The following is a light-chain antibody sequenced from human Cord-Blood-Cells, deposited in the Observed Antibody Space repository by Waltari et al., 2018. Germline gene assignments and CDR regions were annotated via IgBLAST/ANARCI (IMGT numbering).Light chain of an antibody. J-gene: IGKJ1*01. Sequence: IQMTQSPSSLSASVAERVTITCRASQSISSYLNRDQQKPGKAPKLLIYDASSLQRGVPSRFSGSGSGTDFTLTISSLQPEDFATYYCQQSYSTPPTFGQGTTVEIK. CDR1: QSISSY. V-gene: IGKV1-39*01. CDR3: QQSYSTPPT. CDR2: DAS.